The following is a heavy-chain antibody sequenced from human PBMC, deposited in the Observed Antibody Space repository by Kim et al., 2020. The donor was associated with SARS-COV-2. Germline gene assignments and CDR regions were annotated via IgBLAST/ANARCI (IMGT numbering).Heavy chain of an antibody. CDR3: ARAIGYYDSSGYYH. J-gene: IGHJ5*02. V-gene: IGHV3-30*01. Sequence: ADSVKGRFTISRDNSKNTLYLQMNSLRAEDTAAYYCARAIGYYDSSGYYHWGQGTLVTVSS. D-gene: IGHD3-22*01.